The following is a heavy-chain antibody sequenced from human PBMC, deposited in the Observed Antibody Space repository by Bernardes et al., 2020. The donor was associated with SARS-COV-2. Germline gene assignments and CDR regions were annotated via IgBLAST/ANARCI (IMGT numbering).Heavy chain of an antibody. D-gene: IGHD3-16*01. CDR1: GYRFSDYW. CDR2: MNEDGSVR. Sequence: GGSLRLSCEASGYRFSDYWMHWVRQAPGQGPVWVSRMNEDGSVRNYADSVKGRFTISRDNSKNTLYLQMNSLRAEDTAVYYCAKGLGADYWGQGTLVTVSS. V-gene: IGHV3-74*01. J-gene: IGHJ4*02. CDR3: AKGLGADY.